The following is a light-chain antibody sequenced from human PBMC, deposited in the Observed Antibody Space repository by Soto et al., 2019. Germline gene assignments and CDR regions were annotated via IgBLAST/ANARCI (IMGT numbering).Light chain of an antibody. V-gene: IGKV3-20*01. CDR3: QHYGSSPYT. J-gene: IGKJ2*01. CDR1: QSFSNTY. CDR2: AAS. Sequence: EIVLTQSPGTLSLSPGERATLSCRASQSFSNTYLGWYQQKPGQAPSLLIYAASSRATGIPDRFSGSGSGTDFTLTISRLEPEDFAVYYCQHYGSSPYTFGQGTKLEIK.